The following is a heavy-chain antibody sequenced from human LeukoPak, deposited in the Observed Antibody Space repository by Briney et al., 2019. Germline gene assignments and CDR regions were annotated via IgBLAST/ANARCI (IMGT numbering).Heavy chain of an antibody. CDR1: GYSFTSYW. CDR2: IYPGDSDT. D-gene: IGHD3-22*01. J-gene: IGHJ4*02. V-gene: IGHV5-51*01. Sequence: GESLKISCKGSGYSFTSYWNGWVRQMPGKGLEWMGIIYPGDSDTRYSPSFQGQVTISADKSISTAYLQWSSLKASDTAMYYCARGIDSSGYYPAFDYWGQGTLVTVSS. CDR3: ARGIDSSGYYPAFDY.